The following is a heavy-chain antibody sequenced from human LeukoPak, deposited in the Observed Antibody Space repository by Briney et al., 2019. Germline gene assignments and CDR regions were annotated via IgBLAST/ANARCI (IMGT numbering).Heavy chain of an antibody. CDR2: IYHSGST. Sequence: SETLSLTCTVSGGSISSSSYYWGWIRQSPGKGLEWIGSIYHSGSTYYNPSLKSRVTISVDTSKNQFSLKLSSVTAADTAVYYCARRGSKSGWFDPWGQGTLVTVSS. V-gene: IGHV4-39*07. D-gene: IGHD2-15*01. CDR3: ARRGSKSGWFDP. CDR1: GGSISSSSYY. J-gene: IGHJ5*02.